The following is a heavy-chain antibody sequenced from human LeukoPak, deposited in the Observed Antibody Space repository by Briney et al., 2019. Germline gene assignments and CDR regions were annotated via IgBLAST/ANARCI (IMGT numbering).Heavy chain of an antibody. J-gene: IGHJ4*02. CDR1: GFTFSSYG. CDR3: ARGSSGWDPTGFW. CDR2: IWYDGSNK. Sequence: GRSLRLSCAASGFTFSSYGMHWVRQAPGKGLEWVAVIWYDGSNKNYADSVKGRFTISRDNSKNTLYLQMNSLRAEDTAVYYCARGSSGWDPTGFWWGQGTLVTVSS. D-gene: IGHD6-19*01. V-gene: IGHV3-33*01.